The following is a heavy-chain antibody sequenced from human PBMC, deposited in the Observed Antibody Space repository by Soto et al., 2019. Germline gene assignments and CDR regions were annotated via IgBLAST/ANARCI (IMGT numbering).Heavy chain of an antibody. Sequence: QVHLVQSGAEVKKPGASVKVSCKGSGYDFTTYGITWVRQAPGQGLAWMAWISAHNGNTDYAQKLQGRVTVTRDTSTSTAYMELRSLRSDDTAMYYFARGTYGDYWGQGALVTVSS. CDR3: ARGTYGDY. D-gene: IGHD4-17*01. J-gene: IGHJ4*02. V-gene: IGHV1-18*01. CDR2: ISAHNGNT. CDR1: GYDFTTYG.